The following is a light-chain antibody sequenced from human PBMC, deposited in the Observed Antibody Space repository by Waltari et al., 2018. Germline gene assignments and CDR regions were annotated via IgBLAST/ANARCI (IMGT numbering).Light chain of an antibody. CDR2: WAS. CDR3: QQFHSTPIT. CDR1: QSVLYTSNNKNN. Sequence: DIVMTQSPDSLAVSLGERATTNCKSSQSVLYTSNNKNNLAWFQQKPGQPPKLLIYWASTRESGVPDRFSGSGSGTDFSLTISSLQAEDVAVYFCQQFHSTPITFGQGTRLEI. J-gene: IGKJ5*01. V-gene: IGKV4-1*01.